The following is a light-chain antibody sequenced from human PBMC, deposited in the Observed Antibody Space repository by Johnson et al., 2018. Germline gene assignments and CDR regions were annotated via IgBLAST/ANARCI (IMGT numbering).Light chain of an antibody. J-gene: IGLJ1*01. Sequence: QSVLTQPPSVSAAPGQKVTISCSGSSSNIGNNYVSWYQQLPGTAPKLLIYENNKRPSGIPDRFSGSKSGTSATLGITGLRTGDEADYYCGTWDSSLSAGNVFGTGHKVTVL. V-gene: IGLV1-51*02. CDR3: GTWDSSLSAGNV. CDR2: ENN. CDR1: SSNIGNNY.